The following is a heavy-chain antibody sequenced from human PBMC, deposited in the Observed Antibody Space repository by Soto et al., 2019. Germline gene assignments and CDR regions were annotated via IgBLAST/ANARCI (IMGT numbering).Heavy chain of an antibody. CDR3: AKDSITFFYGVDA. Sequence: GGSLRLSCAASGFTFSSFAMNWVRQAPGKGLEWVSSISDSGGSTYYADSVKGRFTISRDNSKKTLYLQMNSLRAEDTAVYYCAKDSITFFYGVDAWGQGTTVTVSS. J-gene: IGHJ6*02. D-gene: IGHD3-10*01. V-gene: IGHV3-23*01. CDR2: ISDSGGST. CDR1: GFTFSSFA.